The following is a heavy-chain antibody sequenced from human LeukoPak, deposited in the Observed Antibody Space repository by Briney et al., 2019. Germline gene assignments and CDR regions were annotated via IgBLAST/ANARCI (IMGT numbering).Heavy chain of an antibody. CDR1: GFTFDDSD. V-gene: IGHV3-43D*03. CDR3: AKDRMGSYTD. J-gene: IGHJ4*02. CDR2: ITQNGRTT. D-gene: IGHD1-26*01. Sequence: GGSLRLSCAASGFTFDDSDMHWVRQAPGKGLEWVSLITQNGRTTYYADSVMGRFTISRDNSKNSLYLQMNSLRVEDSALYYCAKDRMGSYTDWGQGTLVTVSS.